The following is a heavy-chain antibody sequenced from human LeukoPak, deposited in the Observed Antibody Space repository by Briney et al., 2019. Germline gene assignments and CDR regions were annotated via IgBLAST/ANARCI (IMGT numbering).Heavy chain of an antibody. CDR1: GFAFRSDG. J-gene: IGHJ5*02. D-gene: IGHD2-2*01. CDR2: IRYDGSNK. Sequence: PGGSLRLSCAAPGFAFRSDGMDWVRQAPGKGLEGVGFIRYDGSNKYYADSVKGRFTISRDNSKNTLYLQMNSLRAEDTAVYYCANLGGVVVPAAINNWFDPWGQGTLVTVSS. V-gene: IGHV3-30*02. CDR3: ANLGGVVVPAAINNWFDP.